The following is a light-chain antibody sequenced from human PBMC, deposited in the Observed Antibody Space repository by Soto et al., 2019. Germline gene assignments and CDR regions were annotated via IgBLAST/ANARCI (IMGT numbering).Light chain of an antibody. CDR3: QEYSKWPSRT. J-gene: IGKJ1*01. CDR1: QSVRIN. V-gene: IGKV3-15*01. Sequence: GMTQSPATLSVSLGERATLSCRASQSVRINVAWYQQKNGQAPRLLVYGASTRASGIPDRFSGSGSGTEFTLTISSLQSEDFAVYYCQEYSKWPSRTFGPGTKVDIK. CDR2: GAS.